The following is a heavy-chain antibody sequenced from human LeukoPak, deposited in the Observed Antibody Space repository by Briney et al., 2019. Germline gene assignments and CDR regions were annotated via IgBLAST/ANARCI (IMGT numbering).Heavy chain of an antibody. V-gene: IGHV3-11*03. Sequence: GGSLRLSCAASGFAFSDYYMNWIRQAPGKGLEWVSYISSSSSYTNYADSVKGRFTSSRDNAKNSLYLQMNSLRAEDTAVYYCAKGRLRNDAFDIWGQGTRVTVSS. CDR1: GFAFSDYY. CDR3: AKGRLRNDAFDI. D-gene: IGHD4-17*01. CDR2: ISSSSSYT. J-gene: IGHJ3*02.